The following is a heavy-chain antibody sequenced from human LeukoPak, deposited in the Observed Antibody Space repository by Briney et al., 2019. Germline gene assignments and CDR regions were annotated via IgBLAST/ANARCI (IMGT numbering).Heavy chain of an antibody. V-gene: IGHV1-46*01. Sequence: ASVKVSCKASGYTFTSYYMHWVRQAPGQGLEWMGIINPSGGSTSYAQKFQGRVTMTRDTSTSTVYMELSSLRSEGTAVYYCARDSGLWIQLWYTPGYWGQGTLVTVSS. D-gene: IGHD5-18*01. CDR3: ARDSGLWIQLWYTPGY. CDR1: GYTFTSYY. CDR2: INPSGGST. J-gene: IGHJ4*02.